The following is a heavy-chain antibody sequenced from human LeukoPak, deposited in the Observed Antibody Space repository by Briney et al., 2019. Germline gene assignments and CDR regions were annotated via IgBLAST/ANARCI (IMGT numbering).Heavy chain of an antibody. D-gene: IGHD2-21*02. CDR1: GDTFATYA. V-gene: IGHV1-69*06. J-gene: IGHJ5*02. CDR2: IIPMFGTP. CDR3: ARTDCGGDCYSSRGWFDP. Sequence: GASVKVSCKTSGDTFATYAIIWVRQAPGQGLEWMGGIIPMFGTPNYAQRLQGRVTITADKSTSTVYMDLSSLRSEDTAVYYCARTDCGGDCYSSRGWFDPWGQGTLVTVSS.